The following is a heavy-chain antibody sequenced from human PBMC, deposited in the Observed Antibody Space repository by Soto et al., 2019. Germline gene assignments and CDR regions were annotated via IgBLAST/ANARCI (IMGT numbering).Heavy chain of an antibody. J-gene: IGHJ6*02. CDR2: IYHSGST. CDR1: GGSISSSNW. CDR3: ARGSPLGWGYYYGMDV. Sequence: PWETLSLTCAVSGGSISSSNWWSWVRQPPGKGLGWIGEIYHSGSTNYNPSLKSRVTISVDKSKNQFSLKLSSVTAADTAVYYCARGSPLGWGYYYGMDVWGQGTTVTVSS. V-gene: IGHV4-4*02. D-gene: IGHD6-19*01.